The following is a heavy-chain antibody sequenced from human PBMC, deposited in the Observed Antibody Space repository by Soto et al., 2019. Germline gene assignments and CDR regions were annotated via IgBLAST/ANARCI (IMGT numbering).Heavy chain of an antibody. V-gene: IGHV3-23*01. CDR2: ISGSGGST. Sequence: GGSLRLSCAASGFTFSSYAMSWVLQAPGQWLEWVSAISGSGGSTYYADSVKVRFTISRDNSKNTLYLQMNSLRAEDTAVYYCAKDPFDYYDSSGYFDYWAQGTLVTVPS. CDR3: AKDPFDYYDSSGYFDY. CDR1: GFTFSSYA. D-gene: IGHD3-22*01. J-gene: IGHJ4*02.